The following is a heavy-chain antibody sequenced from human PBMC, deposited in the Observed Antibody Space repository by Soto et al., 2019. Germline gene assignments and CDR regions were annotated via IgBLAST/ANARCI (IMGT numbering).Heavy chain of an antibody. V-gene: IGHV4-34*01. Sequence: SETLSLTCAVYGGSFSDYYWSWIRQPPGKGLEWIGEINHGGITNYVPSLKSRVTISVDTSKNQFSLKLSSVTAADTAVYYCARGGMVIIPTATAFDYWGQGTLVTVSS. D-gene: IGHD2-2*01. J-gene: IGHJ4*02. CDR2: INHGGIT. CDR3: ARGGMVIIPTATAFDY. CDR1: GGSFSDYY.